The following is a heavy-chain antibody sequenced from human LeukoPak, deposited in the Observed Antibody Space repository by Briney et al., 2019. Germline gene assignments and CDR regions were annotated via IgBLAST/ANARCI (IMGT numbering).Heavy chain of an antibody. V-gene: IGHV3-7*01. CDR2: IKQDGSEK. J-gene: IGHJ6*03. CDR3: ARVVASSSLDQYYYYYYYYYMDV. Sequence: PGGSLRLSCAVSGFTVSGNYMSWVRQAPGKGLEWVANIKQDGSEKYYVDSVKGRFTISRDNAKNSLYLQMNSLRAEDTAVYYCARVVASSSLDQYYYYYYYYYMDVWGKGTTVTVSS. D-gene: IGHD3-10*01. CDR1: GFTVSGNY.